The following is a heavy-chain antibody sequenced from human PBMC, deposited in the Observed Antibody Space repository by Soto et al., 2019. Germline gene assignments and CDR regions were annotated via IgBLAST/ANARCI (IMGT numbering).Heavy chain of an antibody. Sequence: GGSLRLSCVASGFTFSSYAMSWVRQAPGKGLEWVSVFSVSGGNTYYADSVKGRFTISRDNSKNTLYLQMNSLRAEDTAVYYCAKDPLRLIAVAGPDYGMDVWGQGTTVTVSS. CDR2: FSVSGGNT. CDR3: AKDPLRLIAVAGPDYGMDV. V-gene: IGHV3-23*01. D-gene: IGHD6-19*01. CDR1: GFTFSSYA. J-gene: IGHJ6*02.